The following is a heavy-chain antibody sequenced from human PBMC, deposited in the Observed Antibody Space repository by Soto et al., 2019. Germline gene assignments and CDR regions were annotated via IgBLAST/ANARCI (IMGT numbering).Heavy chain of an antibody. CDR3: ARESFSASPNFFDY. CDR1: GFSFTNYE. V-gene: IGHV3-48*03. J-gene: IGHJ4*02. Sequence: GGSLRLSCAVSGFSFTNYEMNWVRQAPGKGLEWIAYIGLSGDTIYYADSVKGRFTIFRDHAKNSLELQMNSLRADDTALYYCARESFSASPNFFDYWGRGTQVTVSS. D-gene: IGHD3-16*01. CDR2: IGLSGDTI.